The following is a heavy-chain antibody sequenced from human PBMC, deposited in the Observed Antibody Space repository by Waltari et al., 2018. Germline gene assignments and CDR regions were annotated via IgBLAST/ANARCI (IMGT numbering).Heavy chain of an antibody. CDR1: GVTFSTYW. Sequence: EVQLVESGGTLVQPGGSLRFSCAASGVTFSTYWMNWVRQAPGKGLEWVADIRQDGNQKSYVDSVKGRFTISRDNAESSLYLQMNSLRAEDTAVYYCAREGKLLGAFDIWGQGTMVTVSS. V-gene: IGHV3-7*01. CDR2: IRQDGNQK. D-gene: IGHD1-26*01. CDR3: AREGKLLGAFDI. J-gene: IGHJ3*02.